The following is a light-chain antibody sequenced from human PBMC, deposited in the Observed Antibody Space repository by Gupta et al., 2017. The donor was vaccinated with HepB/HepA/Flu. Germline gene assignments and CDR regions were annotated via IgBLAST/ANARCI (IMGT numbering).Light chain of an antibody. CDR2: GAS. CDR3: QQEKNYPQT. CDR1: QDIGKN. J-gene: IGKJ4*01. V-gene: IGKV1-16*01. Sequence: DIQMTQSPSTLSASVGDRVAISCRASQDIGKNLVWFQQKPGKAPKSLIYGASTLRNGVPSRFSDSGSGTDFSLTISRLQPEDFATYYCQQEKNYPQTFGGGTKVEVE.